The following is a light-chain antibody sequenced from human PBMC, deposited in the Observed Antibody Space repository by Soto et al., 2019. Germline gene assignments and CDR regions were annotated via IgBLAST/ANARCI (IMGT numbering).Light chain of an antibody. J-gene: IGKJ1*01. CDR3: PQYGGSLRR. CDR1: QSVSSSS. Sequence: GLSLSLGTLSLSPGERATLSCRASQSVSSSSLAWYQQKRGQAPRLLIHDASSRATGIPDRFSGSGSGTDFTLTISRLEAEDFAVYYCPQYGGSLRRFGQGTNVDVK. CDR2: DAS. V-gene: IGKV3-20*01.